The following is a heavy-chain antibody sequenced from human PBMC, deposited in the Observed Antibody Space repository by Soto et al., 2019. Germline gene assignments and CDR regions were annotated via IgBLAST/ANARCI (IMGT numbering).Heavy chain of an antibody. Sequence: LSLTFTVSGGSISSGGYYWSWIRQHPGKGLEWIGYIYYSGSTYYNPSLKSRVTISVDTSKNQFSLKLSSVTAADTAVYYCARGARRYFDLLFERENSNNWFDPWGQGTLGTVS. CDR1: GGSISSGGYY. D-gene: IGHD3-9*01. V-gene: IGHV4-31*03. CDR2: IYYSGST. CDR3: ARGARRYFDLLFERENSNNWFDP. J-gene: IGHJ5*02.